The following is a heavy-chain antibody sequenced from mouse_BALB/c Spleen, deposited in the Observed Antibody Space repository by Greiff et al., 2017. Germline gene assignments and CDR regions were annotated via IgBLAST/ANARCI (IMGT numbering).Heavy chain of an antibody. V-gene: IGHV3-8*02. CDR1: GDSITSGY. Sequence: EVKVEESGPSLVKPSQTLSLTCSVTGDSITSGYWNWIRKFPGNKLEYMGYISYSGSTYYNPSLKSRISITRDTSKNQYYLQLNSVTTEDTATYYCARYQDFLYYFDYWGQGTTLTVSS. CDR2: ISYSGST. J-gene: IGHJ2*01. CDR3: ARYQDFLYYFDY. D-gene: IGHD3-2*02.